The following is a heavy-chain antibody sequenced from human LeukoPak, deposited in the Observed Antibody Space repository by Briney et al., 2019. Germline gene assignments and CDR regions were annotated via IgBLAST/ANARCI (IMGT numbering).Heavy chain of an antibody. Sequence: GGSLRLSCAASGFTVSSNYMGWVRQAPGKGLEWVSVIYSSGMTYYADSVKGRFTISRDNPKNTLYLHMNSLRAEDTAVYYCARDLYGVSHDYWGQGTLVTVSS. CDR2: IYSSGMT. J-gene: IGHJ4*02. V-gene: IGHV3-53*01. CDR1: GFTVSSNY. CDR3: ARDLYGVSHDY. D-gene: IGHD4-17*01.